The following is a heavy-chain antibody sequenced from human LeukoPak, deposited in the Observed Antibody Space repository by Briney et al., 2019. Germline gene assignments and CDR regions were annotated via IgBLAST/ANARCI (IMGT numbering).Heavy chain of an antibody. CDR3: AKDRGVIFYFDY. J-gene: IGHJ4*02. CDR2: IGGSGGST. Sequence: GGYLRLSCAASGFTFSSYAMSWVRQAPGKGLEWVSAIGGSGGSTYYADSVKGRFTISRDNSKNTLYLQMNSLRAEDTAVYYCAKDRGVIFYFDYWGQGTLVTVSS. D-gene: IGHD3-10*01. CDR1: GFTFSSYA. V-gene: IGHV3-23*01.